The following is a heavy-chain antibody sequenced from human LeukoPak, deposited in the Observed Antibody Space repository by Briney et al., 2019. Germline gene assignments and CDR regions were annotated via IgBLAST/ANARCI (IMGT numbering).Heavy chain of an antibody. CDR2: ISSSGSTI. D-gene: IGHD2-21*02. J-gene: IGHJ4*02. Sequence: GGSLRLSCAASGFTFSSYEMNWVRQAPGKGLEWVSYISSSGSTIYYAASVKGRFTISRDNAKNSLHLQMNSLRAEDTAVYYCARDKGGGGDCFFDYWGQGTLVTVSS. V-gene: IGHV3-48*03. CDR1: GFTFSSYE. CDR3: ARDKGGGGDCFFDY.